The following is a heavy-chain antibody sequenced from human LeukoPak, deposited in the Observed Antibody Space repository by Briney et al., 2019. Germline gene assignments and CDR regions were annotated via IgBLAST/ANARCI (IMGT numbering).Heavy chain of an antibody. CDR2: IIPILGIA. J-gene: IGHJ6*02. D-gene: IGHD3-22*01. V-gene: IGHV1-69*04. Sequence: GASVKVSCKASGGTFSSYAISWVRQAPGQRLEWMGRIIPILGIANYAQKFQGRVTITADKSTSTAYMELSSLRSEDTAVYYCASNPYHSGYSGRENYYGMDVWGQGTTVTVSS. CDR1: GGTFSSYA. CDR3: ASNPYHSGYSGRENYYGMDV.